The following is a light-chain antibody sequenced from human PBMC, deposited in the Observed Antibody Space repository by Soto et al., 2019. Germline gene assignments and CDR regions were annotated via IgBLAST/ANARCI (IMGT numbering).Light chain of an antibody. CDR2: DVR. CDR1: SSDVGGYNY. J-gene: IGLJ1*01. Sequence: QSVLTQPASVSGSPGQSITISCTGTSSDVGGYNYVSWYQQHPGKAPKLMISDVRNRPSGVSNLFSGSKSVNPASPTISGPQAEDEGYCYCSSYTTISTYVFGTGTKLTVL. CDR3: SSYTTISTYV. V-gene: IGLV2-14*01.